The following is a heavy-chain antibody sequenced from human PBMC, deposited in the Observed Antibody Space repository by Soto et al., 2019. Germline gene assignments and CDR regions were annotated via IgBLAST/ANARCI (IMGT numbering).Heavy chain of an antibody. CDR2: IYYSGST. Sequence: PSETLSLTCTVSGGSISSSSYYWGWIRQPPGKGLEWIGSIYYSGSTYYNPSLKSRVTISVDTSKNQFSLKLSSVTAADTAVYYCARTAVVVAATDQDPYYYYMDVWGKGTTVTVSS. J-gene: IGHJ6*03. D-gene: IGHD2-15*01. CDR3: ARTAVVVAATDQDPYYYYMDV. CDR1: GGSISSSSYY. V-gene: IGHV4-39*01.